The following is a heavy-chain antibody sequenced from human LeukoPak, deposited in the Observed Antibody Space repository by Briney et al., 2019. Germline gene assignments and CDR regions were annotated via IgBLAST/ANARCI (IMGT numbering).Heavy chain of an antibody. Sequence: GGSLRLSCEASGFTFNSYGMNWVRQTPGKGLEWVSYISSSGSTIYYADSVKGRFTISRDNAKNSLYLQMNSLRAEDTAVYYCAELGITMIGGVWGKGTTVTISS. CDR1: GFTFNSYG. CDR3: AELGITMIGGV. J-gene: IGHJ6*04. V-gene: IGHV3-48*04. D-gene: IGHD3-10*02. CDR2: ISSSGSTI.